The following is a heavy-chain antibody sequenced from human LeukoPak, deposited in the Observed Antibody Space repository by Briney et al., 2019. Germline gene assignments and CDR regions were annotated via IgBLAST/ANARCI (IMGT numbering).Heavy chain of an antibody. J-gene: IGHJ5*02. V-gene: IGHV4-34*01. CDR3: ARRSTYYYGSGSYQTTPYNWFDP. Sequence: SETLSLTCAVYGGSFSGYYWSWIRQPPGKGLEWIGEINHSGSTNYNPSLKSRVTISVDTSKNQFSLKLSSVTAADTAAYYCARRSTYYYGSGSYQTTPYNWFDPWGQGTLVTVSS. D-gene: IGHD3-10*01. CDR2: INHSGST. CDR1: GGSFSGYY.